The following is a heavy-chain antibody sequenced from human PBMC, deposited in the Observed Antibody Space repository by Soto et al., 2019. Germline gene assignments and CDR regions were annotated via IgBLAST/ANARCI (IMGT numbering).Heavy chain of an antibody. J-gene: IGHJ6*02. CDR3: ARTYYDFWSGYTYYYGMDV. Sequence: PGESLKISCEGSGYSFTSYWIGWVRQMPGKGLEWMGIIYPGDSDTRYSPSFQGQVTISADKSISTAYLQWSSLKASDTAMYYCARTYYDFWSGYTYYYGMDVWGQGTTVTVSS. CDR2: IYPGDSDT. D-gene: IGHD3-3*01. CDR1: GYSFTSYW. V-gene: IGHV5-51*01.